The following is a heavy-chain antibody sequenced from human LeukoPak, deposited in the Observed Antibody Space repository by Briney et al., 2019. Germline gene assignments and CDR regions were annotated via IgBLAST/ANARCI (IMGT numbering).Heavy chain of an antibody. J-gene: IGHJ4*02. CDR3: ARGGSSGWRTPNDDY. CDR1: GYTFTRYG. D-gene: IGHD6-19*01. Sequence: ASVKVSCKASGYTFTRYGISWVRQAPGQGLEWMGWISAYNGNTNYAQKLQDRVTMTTDTSTSTAYMELRSLRSDDTAVYYCARGGSSGWRTPNDDYWGQGTLVTVSS. CDR2: ISAYNGNT. V-gene: IGHV1-18*01.